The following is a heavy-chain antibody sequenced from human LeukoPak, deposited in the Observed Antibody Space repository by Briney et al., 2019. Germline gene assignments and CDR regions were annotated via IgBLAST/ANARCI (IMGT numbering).Heavy chain of an antibody. CDR2: IYSGGST. CDR1: GFTVSNSF. Sequence: GGFLRLSCAASGFTVSNSFMSWVRQAPGKGLEWVSVIYSGGSTYYADSVKGRFTISRDNSKNTLYLQMNSLRAEDTAVYYCAKILWAAGTRWFDPWGQGTLVTVSS. V-gene: IGHV3-53*01. CDR3: AKILWAAGTRWFDP. D-gene: IGHD6-13*01. J-gene: IGHJ5*02.